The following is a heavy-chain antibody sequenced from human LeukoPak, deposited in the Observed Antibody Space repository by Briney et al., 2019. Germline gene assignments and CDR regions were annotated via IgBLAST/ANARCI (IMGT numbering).Heavy chain of an antibody. Sequence: ASVKFSCQASGYTFTSYDINWVRQATGQGLEWMGWMNPNSGNTGYAQKFQGRVTITRNTSISTAYMELGSLRSEDTAVYYCARGFTIFGVVLYYYMDVWGKGTTVTVSS. V-gene: IGHV1-8*03. CDR1: GYTFTSYD. J-gene: IGHJ6*03. D-gene: IGHD3-3*01. CDR3: ARGFTIFGVVLYYYMDV. CDR2: MNPNSGNT.